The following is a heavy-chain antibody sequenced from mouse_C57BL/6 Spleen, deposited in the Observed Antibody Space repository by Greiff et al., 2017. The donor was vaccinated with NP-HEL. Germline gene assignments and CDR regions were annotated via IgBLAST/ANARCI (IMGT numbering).Heavy chain of an antibody. CDR1: GFTFSNYW. J-gene: IGHJ1*03. V-gene: IGHV6-3*01. CDR3: TVLGYFDV. D-gene: IGHD4-1*01. CDR2: IRLKSDNYAT. Sequence: EVKLMESGGGLVQPGGSMKLSCVASGFTFSNYWMNWVRQSPEKGLEWVAQIRLKSDNYATHYAESVKGRFTISRDDSKSSVYLQMNNVRAEDTGIYYCTVLGYFDVWGTGTTVTVSS.